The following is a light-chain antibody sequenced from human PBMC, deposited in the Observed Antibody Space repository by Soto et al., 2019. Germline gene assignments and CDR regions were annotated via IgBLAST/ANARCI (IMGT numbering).Light chain of an antibody. CDR2: ATS. CDR3: QQHNNWPLT. CDR1: QRVSNN. V-gene: IGKV3-11*01. Sequence: EIVLTQSPGTLSLSPGERATLSCRASQRVSNNLAWYQQKPGQAPRLLIYATSSRATGIPDRFSGSGSGTDFTLTISSLEPEDFAVYYCQQHNNWPLTFGGGTKVDIK. J-gene: IGKJ4*01.